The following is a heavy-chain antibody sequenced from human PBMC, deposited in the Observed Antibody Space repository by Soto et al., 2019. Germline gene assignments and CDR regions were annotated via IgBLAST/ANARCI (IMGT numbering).Heavy chain of an antibody. CDR1: GFTFSTFP. Sequence: ESGGGVVQPGRSLRLSCAASGFTFSTFPMHWVRQAPGKGLEWVALISYDGSNEYYADSVKGRFTISRDNSKNTLYLQMNSLRAEDTALYYCARDGGLVRGFYDWYFDLWGRGALVTVSS. D-gene: IGHD3-10*01. CDR2: ISYDGSNE. J-gene: IGHJ2*01. CDR3: ARDGGLVRGFYDWYFDL. V-gene: IGHV3-30-3*01.